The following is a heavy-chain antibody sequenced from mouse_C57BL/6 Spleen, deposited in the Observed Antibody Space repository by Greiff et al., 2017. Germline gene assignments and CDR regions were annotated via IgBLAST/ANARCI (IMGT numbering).Heavy chain of an antibody. V-gene: IGHV1-82*01. J-gene: IGHJ1*03. Sequence: VQLQQSGPELVKPGASVKISCKASGYAFSSSWMNWVKQRPGKGLEWIGRLYPGDGDTNYNGKFKGKATLTADKSSSTAYMQLSSLTSEDSAVYFCARSAPNYYGSSYEYFDVWGTGTTVTVSS. D-gene: IGHD1-1*01. CDR1: GYAFSSSW. CDR2: LYPGDGDT. CDR3: ARSAPNYYGSSYEYFDV.